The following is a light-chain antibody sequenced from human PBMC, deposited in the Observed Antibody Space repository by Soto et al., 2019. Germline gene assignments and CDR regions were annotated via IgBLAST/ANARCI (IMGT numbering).Light chain of an antibody. V-gene: IGKV3-15*01. CDR3: QNYTNWPPWT. CDR2: GAS. CDR1: QSVSIN. J-gene: IGKJ1*01. Sequence: EIVMTQSPATLSVSPGERATLSCRASQSVSINLAWYQQKPGQAPRLLIYGASTRATGIPARCSGSRSGTPFTLTIISLQSDDFAVYFCQNYTNWPPWTFGQGTKVEIK.